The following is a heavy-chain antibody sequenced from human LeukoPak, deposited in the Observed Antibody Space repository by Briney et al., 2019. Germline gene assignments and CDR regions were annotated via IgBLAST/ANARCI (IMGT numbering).Heavy chain of an antibody. J-gene: IGHJ4*02. D-gene: IGHD4-17*01. CDR3: AKGPYDYGDYYY. V-gene: IGHV3-30*02. CDR2: IRYDGSNK. CDR1: GFTFSSYG. Sequence: PTGGSLRLSCAASGFTFSSYGMHWVRQAPSKGLEWVAFIRYDGSNKYYADSVKGRFTISRDNSENTLYLQMNSLRAEDTAVYYCAKGPYDYGDYYYWGQGTLVTVSS.